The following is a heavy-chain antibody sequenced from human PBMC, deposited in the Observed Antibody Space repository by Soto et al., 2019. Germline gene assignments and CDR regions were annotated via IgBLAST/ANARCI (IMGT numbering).Heavy chain of an antibody. Sequence: EVQPVESGGGLAQPGGSVRLSCAASGFTFSSYEMNWVRQAPGKTLEWVSYISSAGDSSYYADSVKSRFTISRDNAKNSLYLQTNSLRVEDTAVYYCARVYCSTTTCHVQAFDSWGQGTLVTVSS. CDR2: ISSAGDSS. CDR1: GFTFSSYE. J-gene: IGHJ4*02. D-gene: IGHD2-2*01. V-gene: IGHV3-48*03. CDR3: ARVYCSTTTCHVQAFDS.